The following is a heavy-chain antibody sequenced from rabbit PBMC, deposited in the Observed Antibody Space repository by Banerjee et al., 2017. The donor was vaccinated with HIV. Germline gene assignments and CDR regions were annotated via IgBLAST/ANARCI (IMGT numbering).Heavy chain of an antibody. V-gene: IGHV1S45*01. Sequence: QEQLKESGGGLVKPEGSLTLTCKASGFDLSSSYYMCWVRQAPGKGLEWIACIYAVSSGSTYYASWAKGRFTISKTSSTTVTLQMTSLTAADTATYFCARDPAGDGYARFNLWGQGTLVTVS. CDR1: GFDLSSSYY. J-gene: IGHJ4*01. CDR3: ARDPAGDGYARFNL. CDR2: IYAVSSGST. D-gene: IGHD6-1*01.